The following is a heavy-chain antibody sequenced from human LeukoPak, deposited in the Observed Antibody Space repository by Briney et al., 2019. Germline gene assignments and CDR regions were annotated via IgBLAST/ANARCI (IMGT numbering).Heavy chain of an antibody. CDR3: ARDRYYDILTGAGFDP. V-gene: IGHV1-2*02. D-gene: IGHD3-9*01. Sequence: ASVKVSCKASGYTFTGYYMHWVRQAPGQGLEWMVWINPNSGGTNYAQKFQGRVTMTRDTSISTAYMELSRLRSDDTAVYYCARDRYYDILTGAGFDPWGQGTLVTVSS. CDR1: GYTFTGYY. J-gene: IGHJ5*02. CDR2: INPNSGGT.